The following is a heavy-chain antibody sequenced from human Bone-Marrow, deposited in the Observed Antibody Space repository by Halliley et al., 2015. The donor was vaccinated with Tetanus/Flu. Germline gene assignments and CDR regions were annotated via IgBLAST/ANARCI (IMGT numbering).Heavy chain of an antibody. Sequence: MGLIYPADSHTRYSPSFQGRVPISADKSISPPYLQWSSLNASDTAMYYCARGHGSGWDYGMDVWGQGTTVTVSS. CDR3: ARGHGSGWDYGMDV. CDR2: IYPADSHT. D-gene: IGHD6-19*01. V-gene: IGHV5-51*01. J-gene: IGHJ6*02.